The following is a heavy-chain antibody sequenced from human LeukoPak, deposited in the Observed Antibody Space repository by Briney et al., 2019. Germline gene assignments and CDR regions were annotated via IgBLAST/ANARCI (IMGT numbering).Heavy chain of an antibody. J-gene: IGHJ4*02. CDR1: GGSISSYY. Sequence: PSETLSLTCTVSGGSISSYYWNWIRQPPGKGLEWIGYIYYSGSTNYNPSLKSRVTMSVDTSKNQFSLKLSSVTAADTAIYYCVREGVVAWNFDYWGQGTLVSLCS. CDR3: VREGVVAWNFDY. CDR2: IYYSGST. D-gene: IGHD2-2*01. V-gene: IGHV4-59*01.